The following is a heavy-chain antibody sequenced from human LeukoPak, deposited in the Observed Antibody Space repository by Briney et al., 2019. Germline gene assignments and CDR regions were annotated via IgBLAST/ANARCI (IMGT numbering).Heavy chain of an antibody. J-gene: IGHJ4*02. CDR3: VNVAGLRVVGVPTY. V-gene: IGHV3-64D*06. CDR2: ITTNGGST. D-gene: IGHD1-26*01. CDR1: GFTFSNYN. Sequence: GGSLRVSCSASGFTFSNYNMHWVRQAPGKGLEYVSTITTNGGSTYYADSVKGRFSISRDNSKDTLYLQMNSLRAEDTATYYCVNVAGLRVVGVPTYWGQGTLVTVSS.